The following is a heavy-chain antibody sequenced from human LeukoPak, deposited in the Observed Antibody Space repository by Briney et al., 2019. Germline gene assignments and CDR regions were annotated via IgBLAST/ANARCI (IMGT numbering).Heavy chain of an antibody. Sequence: SETLSLTCAVYGGSFSGYHWSWIRQPPGKGLEWIGEINHSGSTNYNPSLKSRVTMSVDTSKNQFSLKLSSVTAADTAVYYCARGAPSFWSGYYTGASGYYYMDVWGKGTTVTVSS. CDR3: ARGAPSFWSGYYTGASGYYYMDV. V-gene: IGHV4-34*01. CDR2: INHSGST. J-gene: IGHJ6*03. CDR1: GGSFSGYH. D-gene: IGHD3-3*01.